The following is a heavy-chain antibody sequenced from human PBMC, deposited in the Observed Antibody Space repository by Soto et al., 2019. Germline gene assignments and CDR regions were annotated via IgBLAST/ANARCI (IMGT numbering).Heavy chain of an antibody. V-gene: IGHV2-5*04. CDR3: VRQDSRGGYCDY. J-gene: IGHJ4*02. CDR2: IYWDDDD. CDR1: GFSLTADGVG. Sequence: QITLKESGPTLVKPTQTLTLTCSVSGFSLTADGVGVGWVRQPPGKALEWLTLIYWDDDDRYSRSLMSSLTITRDTARNQVVLKMTNVNPVDTGTYYCVRQDSRGGYCDYWGQGILVTVSS. D-gene: IGHD2-15*01.